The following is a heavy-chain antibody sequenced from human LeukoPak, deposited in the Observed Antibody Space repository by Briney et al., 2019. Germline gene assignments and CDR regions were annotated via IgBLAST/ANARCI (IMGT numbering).Heavy chain of an antibody. CDR2: TNPSGGST. V-gene: IGHV1-46*01. D-gene: IGHD3-22*01. J-gene: IGHJ4*02. CDR3: ARSVQTYYYDNRGLASDY. Sequence: ASVKVPCKASGYNFTSYYMHWVRQAPGQGLEWMGITNPSGGSTSYAQKFQGRVTMTRDTSTSTVYMELSSLRSEDTAVYYCARSVQTYYYDNRGLASDYWGQGTLVTVSS. CDR1: GYNFTSYY.